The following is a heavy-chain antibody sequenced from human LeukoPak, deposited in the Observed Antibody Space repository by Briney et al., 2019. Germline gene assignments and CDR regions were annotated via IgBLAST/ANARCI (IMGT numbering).Heavy chain of an antibody. CDR1: GFTFNLYG. Sequence: GGSLRLSCAASGFTFNLYGMHWVRQAPGKGLEWVSVIYSGGSTYYADSVKGRFTISRDNSKNTLYLQMNSLRAEDTAVYYCANHYYDSSGNFDYWGQGTLVTVSS. V-gene: IGHV3-NL1*01. J-gene: IGHJ4*02. CDR2: IYSGGST. D-gene: IGHD3-22*01. CDR3: ANHYYDSSGNFDY.